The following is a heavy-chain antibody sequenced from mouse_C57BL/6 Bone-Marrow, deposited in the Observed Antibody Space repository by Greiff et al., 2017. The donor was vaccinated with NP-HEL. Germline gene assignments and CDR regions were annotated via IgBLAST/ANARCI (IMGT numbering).Heavy chain of an antibody. V-gene: IGHV1-55*01. CDR2: IYPGSGST. D-gene: IGHD1-1*01. J-gene: IGHJ1*03. CDR3: AKGMGGSSSRYFDV. CDR1: GYTFTSYW. Sequence: QVQLQQPGAELVKPGASVKMSCKASGYTFTSYWITWVKQRPGQGLEWIGDIYPGSGSTNYNEKFKSKATLTVDTSSSTAYMQLSSLTSEDSAVYYCAKGMGGSSSRYFDVWGTGTTVTVSS.